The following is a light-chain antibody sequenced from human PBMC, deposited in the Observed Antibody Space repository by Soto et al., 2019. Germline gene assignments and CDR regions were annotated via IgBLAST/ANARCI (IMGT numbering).Light chain of an antibody. Sequence: DIQMTQSPFSLSASVGDRVTITCRASQGIRNDLAWYQQKPGKAPKRLIYAASTLQSGVPSRFSGSGYGTEFTLTISGLQPEDFATYYCVQHNNYPPLTFGGGTKVEIK. CDR3: VQHNNYPPLT. V-gene: IGKV1-17*01. CDR2: AAS. CDR1: QGIRND. J-gene: IGKJ4*01.